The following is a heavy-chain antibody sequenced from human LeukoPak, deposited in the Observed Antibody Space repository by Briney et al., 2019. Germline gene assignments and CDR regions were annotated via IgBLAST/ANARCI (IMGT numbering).Heavy chain of an antibody. CDR3: ARDNYDSSTPYYFDY. Sequence: GGSLRLSCAAPGFTFSTHSMNWVRQAPGKGLEWVSAINAASNVVYYAESVKGRFTISRDNAKNSLYLQMNSLRAEDTAVYYCARDNYDSSTPYYFDYWGQGTLVTVSS. CDR1: GFTFSTHS. CDR2: INAASNVV. D-gene: IGHD3-22*01. V-gene: IGHV3-21*01. J-gene: IGHJ4*02.